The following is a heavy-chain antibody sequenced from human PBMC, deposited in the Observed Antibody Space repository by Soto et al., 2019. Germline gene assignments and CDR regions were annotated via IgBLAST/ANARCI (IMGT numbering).Heavy chain of an antibody. Sequence: QVQLVESGGGVVQPGRSLRLSCAASGFTFSSYGMHWVRQAPGKGLEWVAVIWYDGSNKYYADSVKGRFTISRDNSKNTLYLPMNSLRAEDTAVSYCAGATPLLHTFDFWGQGTLVTVSA. CDR2: IWYDGSNK. CDR3: AGATPLLHTFDF. D-gene: IGHD1-26*01. V-gene: IGHV3-33*01. J-gene: IGHJ4*02. CDR1: GFTFSSYG.